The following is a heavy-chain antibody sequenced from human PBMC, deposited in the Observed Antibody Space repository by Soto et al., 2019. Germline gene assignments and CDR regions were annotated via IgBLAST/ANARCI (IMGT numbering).Heavy chain of an antibody. CDR2: ISYDGTNK. J-gene: IGHJ4*01. CDR3: ASVPRDFRGRDCFYEN. CDR1: GFIFGIYG. Sequence: GGSLRLSCTASGFIFGIYGMHWVRQAPGKGLEWVALISYDGTNKYYPDSVKGRFTISRDNPKNTLYLEMNSLIPEDTAVYYCASVPRDFRGRDCFYENWGHGTQGTVSP. D-gene: IGHD2-21*02. V-gene: IGHV3-30*03.